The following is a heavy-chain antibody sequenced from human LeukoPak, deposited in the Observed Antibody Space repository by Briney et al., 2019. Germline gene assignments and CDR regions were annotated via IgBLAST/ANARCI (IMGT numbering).Heavy chain of an antibody. Sequence: SGGSLRLSCAASGFTFTTYWMHWVRQAPGKGLVWVSHINSDGSITSYADSVKGRFTISRDNAKNSLYLQMNSLRAEDTAVYYCARDLGPDYFGPGRENDYYYYYGMDVWGQGTTVTVSS. CDR3: ARDLGPDYFGPGRENDYYYYYGMDV. CDR1: GFTFTTYW. J-gene: IGHJ6*02. CDR2: INSDGSIT. D-gene: IGHD3-9*01. V-gene: IGHV3-74*01.